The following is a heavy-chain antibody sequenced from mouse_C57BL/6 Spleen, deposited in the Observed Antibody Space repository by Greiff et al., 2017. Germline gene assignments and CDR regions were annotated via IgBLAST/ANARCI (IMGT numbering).Heavy chain of an antibody. CDR2: IYPGDGDT. Sequence: QVQLQQSGPELVKPGASVKISCKASGYAFSSSWMNWVKQRPGKGLEWIGRIYPGDGDTNYNGKFKGKATLTADKSSSTAYMQLSSLTSEDSAVYFCARSDGSSEGLAYWGQGTLVTVSA. D-gene: IGHD1-1*01. J-gene: IGHJ3*01. V-gene: IGHV1-82*01. CDR3: ARSDGSSEGLAY. CDR1: GYAFSSSW.